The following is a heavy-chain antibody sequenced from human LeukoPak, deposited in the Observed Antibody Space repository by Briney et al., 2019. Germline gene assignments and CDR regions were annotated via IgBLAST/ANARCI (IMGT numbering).Heavy chain of an antibody. V-gene: IGHV1-8*01. D-gene: IGHD3-10*01. CDR1: GYTFTSYD. CDR2: MNPNSGNT. CDR3: ARRTMVRGVRSY. J-gene: IGHJ4*02. Sequence: GASVKVSCKASGYTFTSYDINWVRQATGQGLEWMGWMNPNSGNTGYAQKFQGRVTMTRNTSIGTAYMELSSLRSEDTAVYYCARRTMVRGVRSYWGQGTLVTVSS.